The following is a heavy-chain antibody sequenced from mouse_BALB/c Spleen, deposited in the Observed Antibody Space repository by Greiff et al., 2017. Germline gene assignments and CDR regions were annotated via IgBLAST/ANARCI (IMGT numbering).Heavy chain of an antibody. Sequence: EVKLMESGPGLVKPSQTVSLTCTVTGISITTGNYRWSWIRQFPGNKLEWIGYIYYSGTITYNPSLTSRTTITRDTSKNQFFLEMNSLTAEDTATYYCARTGYDGVDYWGQGTTLTVSS. D-gene: IGHD2-2*01. CDR2: IYYSGTI. J-gene: IGHJ2*01. V-gene: IGHV3-5*02. CDR3: ARTGYDGVDY. CDR1: GISITTGNYR.